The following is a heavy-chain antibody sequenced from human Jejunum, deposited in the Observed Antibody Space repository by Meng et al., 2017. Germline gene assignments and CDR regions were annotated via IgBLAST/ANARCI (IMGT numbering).Heavy chain of an antibody. CDR3: ARQGADYALDF. V-gene: IGHV4-4*07. D-gene: IGHD4-17*01. CDR1: GGSISSSY. CDR2: MYPSGTT. Sequence: SEKGALTCTVSGGSISSSYWTWIRQPAGKGLEWIGRMYPSGTTNYNPSLKSRVTMSVDTSKNQFSLNLRSVTAADTAVYYCARQGADYALDFWGQGTLVTVSS. J-gene: IGHJ4*02.